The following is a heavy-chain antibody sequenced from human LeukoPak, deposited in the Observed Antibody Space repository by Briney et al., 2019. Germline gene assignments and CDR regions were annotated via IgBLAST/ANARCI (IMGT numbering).Heavy chain of an antibody. V-gene: IGHV3-23*01. CDR2: ISGSGGST. J-gene: IGHJ6*02. CDR3: AKGAAVAGYSHYYYYGMDV. D-gene: IGHD6-19*01. Sequence: GGSLRLSCAASGFTFSSYAMSWVRQAPGKGLEWVSAISGSGGSTYYADSVKGRFTISRDNSKNTLYLQMNSLRAEDTAVYYCAKGAAVAGYSHYYYYGMDVWGRGTTVTVSS. CDR1: GFTFSSYA.